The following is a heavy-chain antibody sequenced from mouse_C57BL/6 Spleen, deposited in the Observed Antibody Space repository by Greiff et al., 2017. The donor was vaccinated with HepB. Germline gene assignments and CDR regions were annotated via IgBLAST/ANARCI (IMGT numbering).Heavy chain of an antibody. CDR1: GFSLTSHG. J-gene: IGHJ3*01. Sequence: QVQLQQSGPGLVAPSQSLSITCTVSGFSLTSHGVDWVRQSPGKGLEWLGVIWGVGSTNYNSALKSRLSISKDNSKSQVFLKMNSLQTDDTAMYYCASGREPFAYWGQGTLVTVSA. V-gene: IGHV2-6*01. CDR2: IWGVGST. CDR3: ASGREPFAY.